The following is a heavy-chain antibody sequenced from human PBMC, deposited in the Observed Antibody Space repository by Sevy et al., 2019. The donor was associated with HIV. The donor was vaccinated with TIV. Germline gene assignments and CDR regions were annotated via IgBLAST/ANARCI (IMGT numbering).Heavy chain of an antibody. V-gene: IGHV1-69*13. J-gene: IGHJ4*02. CDR1: GGTISRDG. D-gene: IGHD6-19*01. CDR3: ARGGGSGWYYFDS. CDR2: IISFFDMT. Sequence: VKVSCKASGGTISRDGISWVRQAPGQGLEWMGGIISFFDMTNYAQKFQGRVTISADESTSTVYMELSSLRFEDTAVYYCARGGGSGWYYFDSWGQGTQVVVSS.